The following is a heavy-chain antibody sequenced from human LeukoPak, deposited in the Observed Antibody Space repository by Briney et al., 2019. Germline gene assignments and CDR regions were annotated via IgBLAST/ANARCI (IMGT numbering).Heavy chain of an antibody. D-gene: IGHD4-23*01. Sequence: SETLSLTCTVSGGSISSYYWSWIRQPPGKGLEWIGYIYYSGSTNYNPSLKSRVTISVDTSKNQFSLKLSSVTAADTAVYYCARLDYGGNPIDYWGQGTLVTVSS. CDR3: ARLDYGGNPIDY. J-gene: IGHJ4*02. CDR2: IYYSGST. CDR1: GGSISSYY. V-gene: IGHV4-59*01.